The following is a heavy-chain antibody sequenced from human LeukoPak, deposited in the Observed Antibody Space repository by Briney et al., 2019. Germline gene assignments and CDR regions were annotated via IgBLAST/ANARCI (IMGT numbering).Heavy chain of an antibody. Sequence: SETLSLTCTVSGGSISSSSYYWGWIRQPPGKGLEWIGSIYYSGSTYYNPSLKSRVTISVDTSKNQFSLKLNSVTAADTALYYCARNIFNLEYQLLHELDYWGQGTLVAVSS. CDR2: IYYSGST. J-gene: IGHJ4*02. CDR3: ARNIFNLEYQLLHELDY. V-gene: IGHV4-39*07. D-gene: IGHD2-2*01. CDR1: GGSISSSSYY.